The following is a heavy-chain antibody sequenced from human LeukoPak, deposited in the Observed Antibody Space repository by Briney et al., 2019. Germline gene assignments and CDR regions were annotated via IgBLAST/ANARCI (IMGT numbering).Heavy chain of an antibody. CDR2: ISWNSGSI. D-gene: IGHD5-24*01. CDR1: GLTFDDYA. J-gene: IGHJ4*02. Sequence: GRSLRLSCAASGLTFDDYAMHWVRQAPGKGLEWVSGISWNSGSIGYADSVKGRFTISRDNAKNSLYLQMNSLRAEDMALYYCAKDMGEMATPGSYFDYWGQGTLVTVSS. CDR3: AKDMGEMATPGSYFDY. V-gene: IGHV3-9*03.